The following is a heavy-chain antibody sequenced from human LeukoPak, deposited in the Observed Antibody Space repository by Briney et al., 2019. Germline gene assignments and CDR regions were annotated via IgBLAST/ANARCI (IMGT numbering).Heavy chain of an antibody. V-gene: IGHV3-23*01. CDR1: GFTFSSYA. Sequence: GGSLRLSCAASGFTFSSYAMSWVRQAPGKGLEWVSAISGSGGSTYYADSVKGRFTTSRDNSKNTLYLQMNSLRAEDTAVYYCAKDRVVTTSAEYFQHWGQGTLVTVSS. CDR3: AKDRVVTTSAEYFQH. J-gene: IGHJ1*01. CDR2: ISGSGGST. D-gene: IGHD3-3*01.